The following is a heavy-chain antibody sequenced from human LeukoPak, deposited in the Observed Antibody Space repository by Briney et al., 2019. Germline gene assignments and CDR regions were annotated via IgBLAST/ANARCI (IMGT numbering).Heavy chain of an antibody. Sequence: AGGSLRLSCEASGFIFSSYGMHWVRQAPVKGLEWVAIIWYDGNNKNYADSVKGRFTISRDNSKNTLYLQMHSLRADDTAVYYCARVERTSAWYAVDSWGQGTRVTVSS. CDR2: IWYDGNNK. V-gene: IGHV3-33*01. CDR1: GFIFSSYG. J-gene: IGHJ4*02. D-gene: IGHD6-19*01. CDR3: ARVERTSAWYAVDS.